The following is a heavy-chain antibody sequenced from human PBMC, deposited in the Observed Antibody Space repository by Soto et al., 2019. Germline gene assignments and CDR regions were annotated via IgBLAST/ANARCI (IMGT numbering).Heavy chain of an antibody. D-gene: IGHD3-3*01. J-gene: IGHJ5*02. Sequence: LRLSCAASGFTFSSYGMHWVRQAPGKGLEWVAVIWYDGSNKYYADSVKGRFTISRDNSKNTLYLQMNSLRAEDTAVYYCAVANYDFWSGYSIGDPWGQGTLVTVSS. CDR2: IWYDGSNK. V-gene: IGHV3-33*01. CDR1: GFTFSSYG. CDR3: AVANYDFWSGYSIGDP.